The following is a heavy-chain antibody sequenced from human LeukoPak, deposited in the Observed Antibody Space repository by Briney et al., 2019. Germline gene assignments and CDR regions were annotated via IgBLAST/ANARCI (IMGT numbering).Heavy chain of an antibody. CDR3: ARHPGGINGGFDY. D-gene: IGHD2-8*01. V-gene: IGHV4-30-4*01. CDR2: IYYSGST. Sequence: SETLSLTCTVSGGSISSGDYYWSWIRQPPGKGLEWIGYIYYSGSTNYNPSLKSRVTISVDTSKNQFSLKLSSVTAADTAVYYCARHPGGINGGFDYWGQGTLVTVSS. J-gene: IGHJ4*02. CDR1: GGSISSGDYY.